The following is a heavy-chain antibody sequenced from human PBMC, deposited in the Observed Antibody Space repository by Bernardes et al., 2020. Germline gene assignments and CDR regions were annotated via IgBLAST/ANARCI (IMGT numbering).Heavy chain of an antibody. V-gene: IGHV4-34*01. CDR3: ARGGKYSSSSDLRLEYNWFDP. D-gene: IGHD6-6*01. CDR2: INHSGST. J-gene: IGHJ5*02. Sequence: SETLSLTCAVYGGSFSGYYWSWIRQPPGKGLEWIGEINHSGSTNYNPSLKSRVTISVDTSKNQFSLKLSSVTAADTAVYYCARGGKYSSSSDLRLEYNWFDPWGQGTLVTVSS. CDR1: GGSFSGYY.